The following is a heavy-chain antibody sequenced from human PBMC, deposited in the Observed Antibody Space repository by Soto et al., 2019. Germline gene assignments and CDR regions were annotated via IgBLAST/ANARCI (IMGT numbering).Heavy chain of an antibody. D-gene: IGHD2-15*01. J-gene: IGHJ1*01. CDR2: IKSKTDGGTT. CDR3: TTDWEYCSGGSCYEVEYFQH. V-gene: IGHV3-15*01. Sequence: GGSLRLSCAASGFTFSNAWMSWVRQAPGKGLEWVGRIKSKTDGGTTDYAAPVKGRFTISRDDSKNTLYLQMNSLKTEDTAVYYCTTDWEYCSGGSCYEVEYFQHWGQGTLVTVSS. CDR1: GFTFSNAW.